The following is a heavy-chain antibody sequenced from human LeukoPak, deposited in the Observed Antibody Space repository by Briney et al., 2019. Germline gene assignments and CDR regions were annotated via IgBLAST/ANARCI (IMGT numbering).Heavy chain of an antibody. J-gene: IGHJ4*02. Sequence: ASMKVSCKASGYTFTDFDINWLRQAPGQGLAWMGWMNPKSGNTLYAQNFQGRVTMTRDTSINTAYMELSSLSFDDTAVYYCARGLGDYYDKSYFDFWGQGSPVIVSS. V-gene: IGHV1-8*02. CDR2: MNPKSGNT. CDR1: GYTFTDFD. D-gene: IGHD3-22*01. CDR3: ARGLGDYYDKSYFDF.